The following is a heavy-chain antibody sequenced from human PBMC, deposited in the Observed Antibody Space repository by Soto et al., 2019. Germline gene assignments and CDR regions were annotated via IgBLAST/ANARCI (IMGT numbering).Heavy chain of an antibody. CDR1: GDKISRADYY. CDR2: IFYSGTT. Sequence: LTDTVSGDKISRADYYSSWFRKTPGKGLEWIGHIFYSGTTYYNPSLKSRLTISVDTSKNHFSLRLTSVTAADTAVYYCARDLWVEPELYYYGMDVWGQGTTVTVSS. D-gene: IGHD1-1*01. J-gene: IGHJ6*02. CDR3: ARDLWVEPELYYYGMDV. V-gene: IGHV4-30-4*01.